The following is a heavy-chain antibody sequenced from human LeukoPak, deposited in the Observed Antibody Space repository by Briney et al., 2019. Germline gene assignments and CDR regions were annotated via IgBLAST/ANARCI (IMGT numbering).Heavy chain of an antibody. Sequence: KSSETLSLTCAVYGGSFSGYYWGWIRQAPGKGLEWIGTIDYSGTSHYNPSLKSRVTMSVDTSKNQVSLSLSSMTAADTADYYCATPNSGRFYYLDYWGQGILVTVSS. J-gene: IGHJ4*02. CDR1: GGSFSGYY. D-gene: IGHD1-26*01. CDR3: ATPNSGRFYYLDY. V-gene: IGHV4-34*01. CDR2: IDYSGTS.